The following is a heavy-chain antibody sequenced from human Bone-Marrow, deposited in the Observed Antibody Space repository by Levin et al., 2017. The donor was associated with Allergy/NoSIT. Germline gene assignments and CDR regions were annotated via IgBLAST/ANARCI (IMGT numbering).Heavy chain of an antibody. CDR2: ISYSGQYM. Sequence: SGGSLRLSCAASGFTFSGYGMNWVRQAPGKGLEWVSFISYSGQYMYYSDSVKGRFTVSRDNARNSVFLQMNSLTADDTALYYCARHGGDDYNPYFDSWGQGTLVTVSS. CDR3: ARHGGDDYNPYFDS. D-gene: IGHD5-24*01. CDR1: GFTFSGYG. V-gene: IGHV3-21*01. J-gene: IGHJ4*02.